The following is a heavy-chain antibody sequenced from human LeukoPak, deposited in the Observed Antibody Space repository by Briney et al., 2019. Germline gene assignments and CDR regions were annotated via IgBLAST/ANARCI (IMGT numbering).Heavy chain of an antibody. D-gene: IGHD6-19*01. V-gene: IGHV3-30*18. CDR1: GFTFSTYG. CDR2: VSYDESSI. CDR3: AKSSPQVTAVADRFDY. Sequence: GGSLRLSCAASGFTFSTYGMHWVRQAPGKGLEWVAVVSYDESSIYYADSVKGRFTISRDNSKNTLYLQMNSLRVEDTAVYYCAKSSPQVTAVADRFDYWGQGTLVTVSP. J-gene: IGHJ4*02.